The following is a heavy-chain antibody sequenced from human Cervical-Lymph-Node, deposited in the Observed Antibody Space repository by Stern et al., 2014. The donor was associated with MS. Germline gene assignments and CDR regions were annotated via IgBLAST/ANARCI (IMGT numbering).Heavy chain of an antibody. Sequence: DQLVESGPGLVKPSETLSLTCTVSGDSISSYYWSWIRQPPGQGLEWIGHVYYSGTTYYNPSPTGRVTLSVDTSTKPFSLTLYSVTAADTAVYYCARLSTVVDYWGQGTLVTVSS. CDR3: ARLSTVVDY. CDR1: GDSISSYY. J-gene: IGHJ4*02. CDR2: VYYSGTT. D-gene: IGHD4-23*01. V-gene: IGHV4-59*08.